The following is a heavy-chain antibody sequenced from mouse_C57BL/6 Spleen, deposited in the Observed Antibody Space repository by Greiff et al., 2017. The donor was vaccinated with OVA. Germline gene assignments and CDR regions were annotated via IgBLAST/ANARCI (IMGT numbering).Heavy chain of an antibody. CDR2: ISDGGSYT. CDR3: ARDGGSSGLDY. CDR1: GFTFSSYA. J-gene: IGHJ2*01. V-gene: IGHV5-4*01. D-gene: IGHD3-2*02. Sequence: EVMLVESGGGLVKPGGSLKLSCAASGFTFSSYAMSWVRQTPEKRLEWVATISDGGSYTYYPDNVKGRFTISRDNAKNNLYLQMSHLKSEDTAMYYCARDGGSSGLDYWGQGTTLTVSS.